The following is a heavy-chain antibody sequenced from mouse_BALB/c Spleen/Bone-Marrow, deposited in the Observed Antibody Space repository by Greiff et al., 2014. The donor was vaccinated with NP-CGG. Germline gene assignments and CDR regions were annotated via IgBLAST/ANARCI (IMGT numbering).Heavy chain of an antibody. J-gene: IGHJ3*01. Sequence: EVQLQQSGAELVKPGASVKLSCTASGFNIKDTYMHWVKQGPEQGLEWIGRIDPANGNTKYDPKFQGKATITADTSSNTAYLQLSSLTSEDTAVYYCASYYYGSSYGFVYWGQGTLVTVSA. D-gene: IGHD1-1*01. V-gene: IGHV14-3*02. CDR2: IDPANGNT. CDR3: ASYYYGSSYGFVY. CDR1: GFNIKDTY.